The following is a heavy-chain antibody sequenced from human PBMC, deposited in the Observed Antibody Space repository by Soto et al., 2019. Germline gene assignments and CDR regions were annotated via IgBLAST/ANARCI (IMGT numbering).Heavy chain of an antibody. CDR3: AAEGCTNRVCYGRGGMDV. CDR1: GFTFTSSA. J-gene: IGHJ6*02. D-gene: IGHD2-8*01. CDR2: IVVGSGNT. Sequence: SVKVSCKASGFTFTSSAVQWVRQARGQRLEWIGWIVVGSGNTNYAQKFQERVTITRDMSTSTAYMELSSLRSEDTAVYYCAAEGCTNRVCYGRGGMDVWGQGTKVPVYS. V-gene: IGHV1-58*01.